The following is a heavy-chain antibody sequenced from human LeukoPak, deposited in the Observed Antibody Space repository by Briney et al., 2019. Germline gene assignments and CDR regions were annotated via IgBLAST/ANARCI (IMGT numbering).Heavy chain of an antibody. J-gene: IGHJ5*02. V-gene: IGHV4-39*07. CDR3: ARSGSGWYDNYNWFDP. D-gene: IGHD6-19*01. CDR2: INHSGST. CDR1: GGSISSSSYY. Sequence: SETLSLTCTVSGGSISSSSYYWSWIRQPPGKGLEWIGEINHSGSTNYNPSLKSRVTISVDTSKNQFSLKLSSVTAADTAVYYCARSGSGWYDNYNWFDPWGQGTLVTVSS.